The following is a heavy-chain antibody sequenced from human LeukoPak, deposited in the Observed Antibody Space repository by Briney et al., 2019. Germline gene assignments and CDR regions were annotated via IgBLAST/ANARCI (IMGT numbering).Heavy chain of an antibody. J-gene: IGHJ1*01. V-gene: IGHV1-69*13. D-gene: IGHD5-24*01. CDR3: ARDRKTQSGYFQH. Sequence: GASVKVSCKASGGTFSSYAISWVRQAPGQGLEWMGGIIPIFGTANHAQKFQGRVTITADESTSTAYMELSSLRSEDTAVYYCARDRKTQSGYFQHWGQGTLVTVSS. CDR2: IIPIFGTA. CDR1: GGTFSSYA.